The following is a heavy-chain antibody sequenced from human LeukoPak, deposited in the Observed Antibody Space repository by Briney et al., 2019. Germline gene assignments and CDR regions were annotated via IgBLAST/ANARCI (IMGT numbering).Heavy chain of an antibody. D-gene: IGHD1-14*01. CDR3: ARAVGPDRPFDR. Sequence: PSETLSLTCTVSGGSISSYYWSWIRQPPGKGLEWIGYIYYSGSTNYNPSLKSRVTISVDTSKNQFSLKLSSVTAADTAVYYCARAVGPDRPFDRWGRGTLVTVYS. J-gene: IGHJ4*02. V-gene: IGHV4-59*01. CDR1: GGSISSYY. CDR2: IYYSGST.